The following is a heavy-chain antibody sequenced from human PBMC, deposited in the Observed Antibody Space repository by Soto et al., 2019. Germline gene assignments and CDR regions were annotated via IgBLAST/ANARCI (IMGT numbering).Heavy chain of an antibody. V-gene: IGHV4-34*01. CDR2: INHSGST. CDR3: ARLPLSGAYYDY. Sequence: SETLSLTCAVYGGSFSGHYWSWIRQPPGKGLEWIGEINHSGSTKYNPSLKSRVTISADTSKNQFSLELSSVTAADTAVYYCARLPLSGAYYDYWGQGTLVTVSS. CDR1: GGSFSGHY. J-gene: IGHJ4*02. D-gene: IGHD1-26*01.